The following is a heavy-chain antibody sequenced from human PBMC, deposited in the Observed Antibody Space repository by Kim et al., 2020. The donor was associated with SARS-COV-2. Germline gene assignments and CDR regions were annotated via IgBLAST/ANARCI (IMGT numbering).Heavy chain of an antibody. CDR1: NGSISTSSFY. Sequence: SETLSLSCTVSNGSISTSSFYWAWLRQAPGKGLEWTGTIHYAGNAYYSPSLSGRVTISMDTSKNQFSLKLMSVTAADTAVYSCARARLKYDYWYFDLWGRGTLVTVSS. CDR3: ARARLKYDYWYFDL. V-gene: IGHV4-39*01. CDR2: IHYAGNA. J-gene: IGHJ2*01. D-gene: IGHD3-16*01.